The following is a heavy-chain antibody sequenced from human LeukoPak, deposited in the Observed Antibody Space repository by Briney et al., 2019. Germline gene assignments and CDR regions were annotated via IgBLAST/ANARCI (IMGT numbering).Heavy chain of an antibody. CDR2: ISSSSSYI. D-gene: IGHD1-20*01. Sequence: GGSLRLSCAASGFTFSSYSMNWVRQAPGKGLEWVSSISSSSSYIYYADSVKGRFTISRHNAKSSLYLQMNSLRAEDTAIYYCARDNWNDEGAPGGMDVWGQGTTVTVSS. CDR3: ARDNWNDEGAPGGMDV. J-gene: IGHJ6*02. V-gene: IGHV3-21*01. CDR1: GFTFSSYS.